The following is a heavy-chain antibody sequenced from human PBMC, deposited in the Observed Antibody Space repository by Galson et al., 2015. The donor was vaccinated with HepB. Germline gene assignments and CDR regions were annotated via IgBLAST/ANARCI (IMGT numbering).Heavy chain of an antibody. D-gene: IGHD6-19*01. CDR3: AKDMTGGSRYRFNIAVAYDAFDI. J-gene: IGHJ3*02. CDR1: GFTFDDYT. Sequence: SLRLSCAASGFTFDDYTMHWVRQAPGKGLEWVSLISWDGGSTYYADSVKGRFTISRDNSKNSLYLQMNSLRTEDTALYYCAKDMTGGSRYRFNIAVAYDAFDIWGQGTMVTVSS. V-gene: IGHV3-43*01. CDR2: ISWDGGST.